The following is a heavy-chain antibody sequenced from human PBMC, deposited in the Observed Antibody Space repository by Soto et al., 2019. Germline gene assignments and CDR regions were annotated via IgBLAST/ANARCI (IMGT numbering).Heavy chain of an antibody. Sequence: QLQLQESGPGLVKPSETLSLTCTVSGGSISSSSYYWGWIRQPPGKGLEWIGSIYYSGSTYYNPSLKSRVTISVDTSKSQFSLKLSSVTAADTAVYYCARQERRSSSPRWFDPWGQGTLVTVSS. CDR2: IYYSGST. D-gene: IGHD6-6*01. V-gene: IGHV4-39*01. CDR1: GGSISSSSYY. J-gene: IGHJ5*02. CDR3: ARQERRSSSPRWFDP.